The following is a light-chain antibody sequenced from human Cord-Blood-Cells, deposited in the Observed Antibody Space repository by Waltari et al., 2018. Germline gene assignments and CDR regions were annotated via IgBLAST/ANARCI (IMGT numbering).Light chain of an antibody. Sequence: QSALTQPASVPGSPGPSTTSSCTGTSSDVWSSNLFSWYQQHPGKAPKPRIYEVSKRPSGVSNRFSGSKSGNTASLTIPGLQAEDEADYYCCSYAGSSTVVFGGGTKLTVL. CDR2: EVS. J-gene: IGLJ2*01. V-gene: IGLV2-23*02. CDR1: SSDVWSSNL. CDR3: CSYAGSSTVV.